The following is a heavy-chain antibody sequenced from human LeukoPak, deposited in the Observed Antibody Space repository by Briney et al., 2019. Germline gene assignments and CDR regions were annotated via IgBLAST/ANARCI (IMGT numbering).Heavy chain of an antibody. D-gene: IGHD2-15*01. CDR1: GFTFSSYW. CDR3: ARDSGTWLKPGRGYCSGGICGPSYYYYYMDV. V-gene: IGHV3-7*01. CDR2: IKQDGSEK. J-gene: IGHJ6*03. Sequence: GGSLRLSCAASGFTFSSYWMSWVRQAPGKGLEWVANIKQDGSEKYYVDALKGRFTISRDNAKNSLYLQMNSLRAEDTAVYYCARDSGTWLKPGRGYCSGGICGPSYYYYYMDVWGKGTTVTISS.